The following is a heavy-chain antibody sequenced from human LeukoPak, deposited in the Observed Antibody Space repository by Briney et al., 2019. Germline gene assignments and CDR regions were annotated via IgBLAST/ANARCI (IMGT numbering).Heavy chain of an antibody. V-gene: IGHV4-61*02. J-gene: IGHJ6*03. CDR1: GGSISSGSYY. Sequence: SETLSLTCTVSGGSISSGSYYWSWIRQPAGKGLEWIGRIYTSGSTNYNPSLKSRVTISVDTSKNQFSLKLSSVTAADTAVYYCARQLMIDYYYYYYYMDVWGRGTTVTISS. D-gene: IGHD3-22*01. CDR3: ARQLMIDYYYYYYYMDV. CDR2: IYTSGST.